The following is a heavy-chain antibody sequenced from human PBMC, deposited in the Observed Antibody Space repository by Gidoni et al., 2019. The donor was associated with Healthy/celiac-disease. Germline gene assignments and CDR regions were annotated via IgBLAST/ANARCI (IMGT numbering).Heavy chain of an antibody. CDR3: ARVTGYCSGGSCYSYYYYGMDV. V-gene: IGHV1-69*01. CDR1: GGTFSSYA. CDR2: IIPIFGTA. J-gene: IGHJ6*02. D-gene: IGHD2-15*01. Sequence: QVQLVQSGAEVKKPGSSVKVSCKASGGTFSSYAISWVRQAPGQGLAWMGGIIPIFGTANYAQKFQGRVTITADESTSTAYMELSSLRSEDTAVYYCARVTGYCSGGSCYSYYYYGMDVWGQGTTVTVSS.